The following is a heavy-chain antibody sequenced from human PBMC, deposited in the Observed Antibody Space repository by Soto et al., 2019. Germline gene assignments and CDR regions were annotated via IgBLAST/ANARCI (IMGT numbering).Heavy chain of an antibody. D-gene: IGHD4-17*01. CDR2: IYDSGST. CDR1: GGPITTYY. Sequence: PSETLSLTCTVSGGPITTYYWSWIRQPPGKGLEWIGYIYDSGSTNYNPSLKSSVTISVDTSKNQFSLKLGSVTAADTAVYYCGRRHGDYGYIIYWGQGTLVTVPQ. V-gene: IGHV4-59*08. CDR3: GRRHGDYGYIIY. J-gene: IGHJ4*02.